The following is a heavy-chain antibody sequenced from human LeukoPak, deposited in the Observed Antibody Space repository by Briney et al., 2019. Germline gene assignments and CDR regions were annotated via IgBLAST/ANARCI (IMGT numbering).Heavy chain of an antibody. V-gene: IGHV3-23*01. J-gene: IGHJ3*02. CDR2: ISGSGGST. CDR3: AKNLYLDPYCGGDCFDAFDI. D-gene: IGHD2-21*01. CDR1: GFTFSSYA. Sequence: QPGGSLRLSCAASGFTFSSYAMSWVRQAPGKGLEWVSAISGSGGSTYYADSVKGRFTISRDKSKNTLYLQMNSLRAEDTAVYYCAKNLYLDPYCGGDCFDAFDIWGQGTMVTVSS.